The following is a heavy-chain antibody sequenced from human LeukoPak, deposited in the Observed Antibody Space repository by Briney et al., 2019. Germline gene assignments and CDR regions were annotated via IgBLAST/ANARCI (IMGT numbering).Heavy chain of an antibody. J-gene: IGHJ6*03. Sequence: PGGSLRLSCAASGFTFSSYSMNWVRQAPGKGLEWVSYISSSSSTIYYADSVKGRFTISRDNAKNSLYLQMNSLRAEDTAVYYCASFPRVRYSSSSYPSTTGYMDVWGKGTTVTVSS. V-gene: IGHV3-48*01. D-gene: IGHD6-13*01. CDR3: ASFPRVRYSSSSYPSTTGYMDV. CDR1: GFTFSSYS. CDR2: ISSSSSTI.